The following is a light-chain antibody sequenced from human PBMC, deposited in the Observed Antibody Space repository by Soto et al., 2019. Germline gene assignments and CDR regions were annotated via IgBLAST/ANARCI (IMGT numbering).Light chain of an antibody. Sequence: EIVMTQSPATLSVSPGERATLSCRASQSVGRNLAWYQQKPGQAPRLLFYGASSRATGIPDRFSGSGYGTDFTLTISRLEPEDFAVYYCQQYGSSPRTFGQGTKVDIK. CDR3: QQYGSSPRT. V-gene: IGKV3-20*01. CDR1: QSVGRN. CDR2: GAS. J-gene: IGKJ1*01.